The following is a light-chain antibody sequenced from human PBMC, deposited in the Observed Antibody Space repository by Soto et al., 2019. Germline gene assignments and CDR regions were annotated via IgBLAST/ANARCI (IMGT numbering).Light chain of an antibody. J-gene: IGKJ3*01. CDR1: QGISSY. CDR2: AAS. V-gene: IGKV1-8*01. CDR3: QQYYILGT. Sequence: AIRMTQSPSSLSASTGDRVTITCRASQGISSYLAWYQQKPGKAPKLLIYAASTLQSGVPSRFSGSGSGTDFTLTISCLQSEDFATYYCQQYYILGTLGPGTKVDIK.